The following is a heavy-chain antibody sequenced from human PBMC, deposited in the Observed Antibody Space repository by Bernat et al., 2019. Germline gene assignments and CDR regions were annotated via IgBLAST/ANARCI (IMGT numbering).Heavy chain of an antibody. J-gene: IGHJ4*02. CDR2: ISGSGGST. CDR3: VKALGYGSGSYWTLIFDY. CDR1: GFTFSSYA. Sequence: EVQLLESGGGLVQPGGSLRLSCAASGFTFSSYAMSWVRQAPGKGLEWVSVISGSGGSTYYADYVKGRFTISRDNSKNTLNLQMNSLRAEDTAVYYCVKALGYGSGSYWTLIFDYWGQGTLVTVSS. V-gene: IGHV3-23*01. D-gene: IGHD3-10*01.